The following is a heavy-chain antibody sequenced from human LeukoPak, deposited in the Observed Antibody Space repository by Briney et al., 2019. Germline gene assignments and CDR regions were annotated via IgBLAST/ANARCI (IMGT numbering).Heavy chain of an antibody. Sequence: GASVKVSCKASGYTFTSYYMHWVRQAPGQGLEWMGIINPSGGSTSYAQKFQGRVTMTRDTSTSTVYMELSSLRAEDTAVYYCAKDNFTFGGVIGYWGQGTLVTVSS. D-gene: IGHD3-16*02. V-gene: IGHV1-46*01. J-gene: IGHJ4*02. CDR3: AKDNFTFGGVIGY. CDR1: GYTFTSYY. CDR2: INPSGGST.